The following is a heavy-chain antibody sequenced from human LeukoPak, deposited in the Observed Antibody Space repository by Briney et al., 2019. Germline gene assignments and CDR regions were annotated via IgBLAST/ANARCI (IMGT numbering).Heavy chain of an antibody. J-gene: IGHJ3*02. D-gene: IGHD4-17*01. V-gene: IGHV4-38-2*01. Sequence: ASETLSLTCAVPGYSISSDYYWGWIRQPSGKGLEWIGSIYQSVSTYYNPSLKSRVTISVDTSKNQFSLKLSSVTAADTAVYYCARNKSTVTTSRHDAFDIWGQGTMVTVSS. CDR2: IYQSVST. CDR1: GYSISSDYY. CDR3: ARNKSTVTTSRHDAFDI.